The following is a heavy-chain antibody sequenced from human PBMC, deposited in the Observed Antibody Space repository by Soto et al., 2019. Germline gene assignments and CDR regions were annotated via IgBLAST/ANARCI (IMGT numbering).Heavy chain of an antibody. D-gene: IGHD3-10*01. V-gene: IGHV4-31*03. Sequence: QVQLQESGPGLVKPPQTLSLPCTVSGASIRSGGFYWSWIRQHPEKGLEWIGYFYYSGNAYYNPSLRSRLTISGDASKNQFSLNLSSVTAADTAVYFCARAMGAVNYFYYWGQGLLVTVSS. J-gene: IGHJ4*02. CDR1: GASIRSGGFY. CDR2: FYYSGNA. CDR3: ARAMGAVNYFYY.